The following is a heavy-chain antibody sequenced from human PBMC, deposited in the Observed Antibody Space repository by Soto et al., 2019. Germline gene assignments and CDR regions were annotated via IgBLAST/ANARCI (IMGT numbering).Heavy chain of an antibody. D-gene: IGHD3-9*01. CDR1: GGSVSSATYY. CDR3: AREGYDILTVYSFLAY. Sequence: SETLSLTCTVSGGSVSSATYYWSWIRQPPGKGLEWIGYIYFSGSTNYNPSLKSRVSISVDTSKNQFSLKLSSVTAADTAVYYCAREGYDILTVYSFLAYWGQGTLVTVSS. CDR2: IYFSGST. J-gene: IGHJ4*02. V-gene: IGHV4-61*01.